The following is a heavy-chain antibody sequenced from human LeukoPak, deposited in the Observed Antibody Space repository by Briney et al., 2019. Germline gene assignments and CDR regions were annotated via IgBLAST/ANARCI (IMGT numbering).Heavy chain of an antibody. CDR1: GGSISSYY. Sequence: SETLSLTCTVSGGSISSYYWSWIRRPPGKGLEWIGYIYYSGSINYNPSLKSRVTISVDTSKNQFSLKLSSVTAADTAVYYCARSAYCSSTSCQQGSSAFDPWGQGTLVTVSS. CDR2: IYYSGSI. D-gene: IGHD2-2*01. CDR3: ARSAYCSSTSCQQGSSAFDP. V-gene: IGHV4-59*01. J-gene: IGHJ5*02.